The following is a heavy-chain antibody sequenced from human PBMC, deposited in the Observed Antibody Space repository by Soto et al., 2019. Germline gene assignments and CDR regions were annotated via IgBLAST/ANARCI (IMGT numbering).Heavy chain of an antibody. D-gene: IGHD2-2*01. V-gene: IGHV3-30*03. CDR3: ATVYCATTSCYAPFDY. J-gene: IGHJ4*02. CDR1: GFTFSSYG. Sequence: SLRLSCAASGFTFSSYGMHWVRQAPGKGLEWVAVISYDGSNKYYADSVKGRFTISRDNSKNTLYLDLNSLKTEDTGVYFCATVYCATTSCYAPFDYWGKGTLVTVSS. CDR2: ISYDGSNK.